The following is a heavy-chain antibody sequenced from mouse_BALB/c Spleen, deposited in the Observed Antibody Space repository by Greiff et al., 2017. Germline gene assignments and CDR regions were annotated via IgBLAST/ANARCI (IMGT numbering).Heavy chain of an antibody. CDR3: ARDGSLDY. CDR1: GFTFSDYY. J-gene: IGHJ2*01. V-gene: IGHV5-4*02. CDR2: ISDGGSYT. Sequence: EVMLVESGGGLVKPGGSLKLSCAASGFTFSDYYMYWVRQTPEKRLEWVATISDGGSYTYYPDSVKGRFTISRDNAKNNLYLQMSSLKSEDTAMYYCARDGSLDYWGQGTTLTVSS.